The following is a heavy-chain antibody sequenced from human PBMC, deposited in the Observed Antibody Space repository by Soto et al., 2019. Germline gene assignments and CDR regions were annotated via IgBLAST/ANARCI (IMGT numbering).Heavy chain of an antibody. CDR1: GFTFSNAW. CDR2: IKSKTDGGTT. J-gene: IGHJ4*02. V-gene: IGHV3-15*07. Sequence: VQLVESGGGLVKPGGSLRLSCAASGFTFSNAWMNWVRQAPGKGLEWVGRIKSKTDGGTTDYAAPVKGRFTISRDDSKNTLYLQMNSLKSEDTAVSYCTTGVMAYCGGVCWRGTLAVDYWGQGTLVTVSS. D-gene: IGHD2-21*02. CDR3: TTGVMAYCGGVCWRGTLAVDY.